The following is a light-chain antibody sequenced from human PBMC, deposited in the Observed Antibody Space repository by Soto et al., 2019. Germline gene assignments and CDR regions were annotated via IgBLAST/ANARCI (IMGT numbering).Light chain of an antibody. CDR1: QAISNY. V-gene: IGKV1-39*01. CDR3: QQSYSTPPWT. CDR2: GAT. J-gene: IGKJ1*01. Sequence: DIQMTQSPSSLSASVGDRVTITCRASQAISNYLNWYQQKPGKAPKLLIFGATTLQSGVPSRFSGSGYGTDFTLTISVLQPEDFATYYCQQSYSTPPWTFGQGTKVDIK.